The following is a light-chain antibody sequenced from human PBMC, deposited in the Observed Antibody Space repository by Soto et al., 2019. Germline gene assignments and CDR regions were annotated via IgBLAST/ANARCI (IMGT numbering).Light chain of an antibody. CDR2: GAS. Sequence: EIVMTQSPATLSVSPGERATLSCRASQSISNLLAWYQQKPGRAPRLLIYGASSRATGIPDRFSGSGSGTDFSLTISRLEPEDFAVYYCQQYGSSPLTFGGGTKWIS. CDR1: QSISNL. J-gene: IGKJ4*01. CDR3: QQYGSSPLT. V-gene: IGKV3-20*01.